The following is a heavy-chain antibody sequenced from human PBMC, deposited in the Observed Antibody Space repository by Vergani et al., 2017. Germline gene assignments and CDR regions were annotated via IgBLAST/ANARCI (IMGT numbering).Heavy chain of an antibody. CDR1: GFTFDDYG. J-gene: IGHJ4*02. CDR2: INWNGGST. V-gene: IGHV3-20*04. D-gene: IGHD2-2*02. Sequence: EVQLVESGGGVVRPGGSPRLSCAASGFTFDDYGMSWVRQAPGKGLEWVSGINWNGGSTGYADSVKGRFTISRDNAKNSLYLQMNSLRAEDTALYYYARARLRYCSSTSCYMGDYWGQGTLVTVSS. CDR3: ARARLRYCSSTSCYMGDY.